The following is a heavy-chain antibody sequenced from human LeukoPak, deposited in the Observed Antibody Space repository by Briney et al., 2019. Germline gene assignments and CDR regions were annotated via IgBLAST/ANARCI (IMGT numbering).Heavy chain of an antibody. D-gene: IGHD2-15*01. CDR1: GFTFSSYD. Sequence: GGSLRLSCAASGFTFSSYDMSWVRQAPGKGLEWVSAISGSGGSTYYADSVKGRFTISRDNSKNTLYLQMNSLRAEDTAVYYCAKVGYCSGGSCYDYWGQGTLVTVSS. V-gene: IGHV3-23*01. CDR2: ISGSGGST. CDR3: AKVGYCSGGSCYDY. J-gene: IGHJ4*02.